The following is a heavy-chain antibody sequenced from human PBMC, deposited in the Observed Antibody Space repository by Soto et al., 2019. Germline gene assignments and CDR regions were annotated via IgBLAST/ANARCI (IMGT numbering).Heavy chain of an antibody. CDR1: GYTFTGYY. V-gene: IGHV1-2*04. J-gene: IGHJ6*02. D-gene: IGHD2-15*01. CDR3: ARDNCSVVSCYSDARMDV. CDR2: INPNSGGT. Sequence: GPSVKVSCKASGYTFTGYYIHWVRQAPGQGLEWMGWINPNSGGTSYAQKFQGWVTMTRDTSISTAYMELSRLISDDTAVYYCARDNCSVVSCYSDARMDVWGQGTTVTVSS.